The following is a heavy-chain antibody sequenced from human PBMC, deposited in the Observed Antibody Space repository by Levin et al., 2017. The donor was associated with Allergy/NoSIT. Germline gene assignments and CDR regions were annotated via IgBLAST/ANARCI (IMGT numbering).Heavy chain of an antibody. CDR1: GFTFSSYS. J-gene: IGHJ6*02. CDR3: ARDRSSGMGGMDV. Sequence: GESLKISCAASGFTFSSYSMNWVRQAPGKGLEWVSSISSSSSYIYYADSVKGRFTISRDNAKNSLYLQMNSLRAEDTAVYYCARDRSSGMGGMDVWGQGTTVTVSS. D-gene: IGHD3-22*01. V-gene: IGHV3-21*01. CDR2: ISSSSSYI.